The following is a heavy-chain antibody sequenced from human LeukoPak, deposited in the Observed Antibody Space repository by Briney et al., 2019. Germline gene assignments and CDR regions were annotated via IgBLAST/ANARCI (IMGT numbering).Heavy chain of an antibody. CDR1: GFTFSSYA. J-gene: IGHJ4*02. CDR3: ARATSFDY. CDR2: INDNGGRT. Sequence: GGSLRLSCSASGFTFSSYAMHWVRQAPGKGLEYVSGINDNGGRTHYGDSVKGRFTISRDNAKNSLFLQMNSLRAEDTAVYYCARATSFDYWGQGTLVTVSS. V-gene: IGHV3-64*04.